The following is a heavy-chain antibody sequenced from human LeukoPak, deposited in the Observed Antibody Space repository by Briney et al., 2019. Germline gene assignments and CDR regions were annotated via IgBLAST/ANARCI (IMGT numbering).Heavy chain of an antibody. CDR1: GFTFSSYA. CDR3: ARDWGDYGSSLDY. D-gene: IGHD6-13*01. CDR2: ISYDGNNK. V-gene: IGHV3-30*04. Sequence: GGSLRLSCAASGFTFSSYAMHWVCQAPGKGLEWVAVISYDGNNKYYTDSVKGRFTISRDNSKNTLYLQMSSLRAEDTAVYYCARDWGDYGSSLDYWGQGTLVTVPS. J-gene: IGHJ4*02.